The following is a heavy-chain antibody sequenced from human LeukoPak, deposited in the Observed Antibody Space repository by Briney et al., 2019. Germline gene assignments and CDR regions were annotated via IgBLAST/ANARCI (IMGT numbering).Heavy chain of an antibody. CDR2: VHYSGST. CDR3: ARGGTGGYRFDY. Sequence: PSETLSLTCNVSGYSISSGYYWGWIRQPPGKGLEWIGSVHYSGSTYFNPSLKSRVTVSQDTSKNQVSLRLASVTAADTAVYYCARGGTGGYRFDYWGPGSLATVSS. D-gene: IGHD1-26*01. J-gene: IGHJ4*02. CDR1: GYSISSGYY. V-gene: IGHV4-38-2*02.